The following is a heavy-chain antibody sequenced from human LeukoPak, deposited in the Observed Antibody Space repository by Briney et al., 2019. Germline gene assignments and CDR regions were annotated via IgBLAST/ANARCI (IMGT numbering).Heavy chain of an antibody. V-gene: IGHV5-51*01. J-gene: IGHJ4*02. Sequence: GESLQISCKGSGYSFTSYWLCWVRQMPGKGLEWMGIIYPADSDTRYSPSFQGQVTISADKSISTAYLQWSSLKAADTAMYHCAIAADGSTFFDYWGQGTLVTVSS. CDR3: AIAADGSTFFDY. CDR1: GYSFTSYW. D-gene: IGHD6-13*01. CDR2: IYPADSDT.